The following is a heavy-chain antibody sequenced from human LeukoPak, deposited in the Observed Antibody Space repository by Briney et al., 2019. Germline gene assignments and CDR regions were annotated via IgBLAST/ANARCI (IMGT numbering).Heavy chain of an antibody. J-gene: IGHJ4*02. V-gene: IGHV1-18*01. CDR2: ISAYNGNT. CDR1: GYTFNRYG. Sequence: GASVKVSCKASGYTFNRYGISWVRQAPGQGLEWMGWISAYNGNTNYARKVQGRVTMTTNTSTSTAYMELRSLRSDDTAVYYCAREGAYGDFEYWGQGTLVTVSS. CDR3: AREGAYGDFEY. D-gene: IGHD4-17*01.